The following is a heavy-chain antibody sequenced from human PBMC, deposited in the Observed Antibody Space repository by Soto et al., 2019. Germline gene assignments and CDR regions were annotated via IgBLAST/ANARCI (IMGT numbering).Heavy chain of an antibody. J-gene: IGHJ4*02. V-gene: IGHV3-21*01. CDR2: ISSSSSYI. CDR3: ARVPSGWPREDY. CDR1: GFTFSSYS. D-gene: IGHD6-19*01. Sequence: GGSLRLSCAASGFTFSSYSMNWVRQAPGKGLEWVSSISSSSSYIYYADSVKGRFTISRDNAKNSLYLQMNSLRAEDTAVYYCARVPSGWPREDYWGQGTLVTVSS.